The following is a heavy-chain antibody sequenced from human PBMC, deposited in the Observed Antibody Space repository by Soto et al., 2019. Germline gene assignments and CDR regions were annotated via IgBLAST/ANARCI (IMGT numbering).Heavy chain of an antibody. CDR1: GGSVISDSCY. D-gene: IGHD6-13*01. V-gene: IGHV4-61*01. J-gene: IGHJ6*02. Sequence: SETLSPTCTVAGGSVISDSCYFICIRELPWIGLDLIGYIYYSGSTNYNPSLKSRMTISVDTSKNQYSLKLSSVTAADTAVYYGASDHLGPGSSWSHYCYYGMDVWGQGTTVTVSS. CDR2: IYYSGST. CDR3: ASDHLGPGSSWSHYCYYGMDV.